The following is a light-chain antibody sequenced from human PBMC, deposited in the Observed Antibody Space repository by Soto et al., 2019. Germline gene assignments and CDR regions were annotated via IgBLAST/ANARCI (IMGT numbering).Light chain of an antibody. CDR2: GAS. Sequence: EVVMRQSPATLSVSPGEGATLSCRASQGIGDTLAWYQHKPGQAPRLLVYGASTRAAGIPARFSGSGFGTDFTLTISRLEPEDFADYYCQLYGNSLLTFGQVTRLEIK. V-gene: IGKV3-15*01. CDR3: QLYGNSLLT. CDR1: QGIGDT. J-gene: IGKJ5*01.